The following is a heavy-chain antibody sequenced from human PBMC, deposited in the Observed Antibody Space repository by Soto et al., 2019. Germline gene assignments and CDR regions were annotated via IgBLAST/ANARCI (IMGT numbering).Heavy chain of an antibody. CDR1: GYTFTSYG. CDR2: ISAYNGNT. D-gene: IGHD3-3*01. V-gene: IGHV1-18*01. CDR3: ATSSGSGYPVDY. J-gene: IGHJ4*02. Sequence: ASVKVSCKASGYTFTSYGISWVRQAPGQGPEWMGWISAYNGNTNYAQKLQGRVTMTTDTSTSTAYMELRSLRSDDTAVYYCATSSGSGYPVDYWGRGTLVTVSS.